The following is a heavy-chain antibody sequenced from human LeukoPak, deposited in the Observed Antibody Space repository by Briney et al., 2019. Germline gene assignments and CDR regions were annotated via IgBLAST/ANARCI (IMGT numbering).Heavy chain of an antibody. Sequence: PGGSLRLSCAASGFTFSSYGMHWVRHAPGKGLEWVAVIWDDGSNKYYADSVKGRFTVSRDNSKNTVYLQMNSLRAEDTAVYYCARDPGDYVGNDAFDIWGQGTMVTVSS. CDR1: GFTFSSYG. CDR3: ARDPGDYVGNDAFDI. V-gene: IGHV3-33*01. D-gene: IGHD4-17*01. CDR2: IWDDGSNK. J-gene: IGHJ3*02.